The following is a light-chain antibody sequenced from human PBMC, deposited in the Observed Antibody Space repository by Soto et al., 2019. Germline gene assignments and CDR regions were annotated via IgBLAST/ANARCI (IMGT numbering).Light chain of an antibody. J-gene: IGKJ1*01. CDR2: QVS. CDR1: QSLVYSDGNTY. V-gene: IGKV2-30*01. CDR3: MKGSHWPKT. Sequence: DVVMTQSPLSLPVTLGQPASISCRSSQSLVYSDGNTYLSWFQQGPGQSPRRLIYQVSNRDSGGPDRFSGSGSGTDFTLTISRGEAEDVGIYDCMKGSHWPKTFGQGTKVDIK.